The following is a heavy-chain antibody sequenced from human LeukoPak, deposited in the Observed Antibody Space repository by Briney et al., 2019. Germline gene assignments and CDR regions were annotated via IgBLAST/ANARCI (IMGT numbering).Heavy chain of an antibody. Sequence: SETLSLPCAVYGGPFSGYYWSWIRQPPAKGRAWIGEINHSGCTNHNPSLKGRVTISVDTSKNQLSLKLSSVTAADPAVYYCARRAIRHCSSTSGYLSVAAASPLDYWGQGTLVTVSS. V-gene: IGHV4-34*01. CDR2: INHSGCT. D-gene: IGHD2-2*01. CDR3: ARRAIRHCSSTSGYLSVAAASPLDY. J-gene: IGHJ4*02. CDR1: GGPFSGYY.